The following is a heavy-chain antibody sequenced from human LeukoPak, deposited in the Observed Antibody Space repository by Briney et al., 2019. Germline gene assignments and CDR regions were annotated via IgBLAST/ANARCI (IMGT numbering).Heavy chain of an antibody. CDR3: AGRGGQLGRDRFKYYFDY. Sequence: SETLSLTCAVYGGSFSGYYWSWIRQPPGKGLEWIGEINHSGSTNYNPSLKSRVTISVDTSKNQFSLKLSSVTAADTAVYYCAGRGGQLGRDRFKYYFDYWGQGTLVTVSS. CDR1: GGSFSGYY. CDR2: INHSGST. J-gene: IGHJ4*02. D-gene: IGHD6-6*01. V-gene: IGHV4-34*01.